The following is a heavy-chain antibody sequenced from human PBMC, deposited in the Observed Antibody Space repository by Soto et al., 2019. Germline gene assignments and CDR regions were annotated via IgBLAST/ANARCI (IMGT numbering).Heavy chain of an antibody. CDR1: GGTFSSYA. CDR2: IIPIFGTA. V-gene: IGHV1-69*13. D-gene: IGHD2-2*03. CDR3: AREVHGYCSNISCPPVHAYDI. J-gene: IGHJ3*02. Sequence: GASVKVSCKASGGTFSSYAISWARQAPGQGLEWMGGIIPIFGTANYAQKFQGRVTITADESTSTAYMELSSLRSEDTAVYYCAREVHGYCSNISCPPVHAYDIWGQGTMVTVSS.